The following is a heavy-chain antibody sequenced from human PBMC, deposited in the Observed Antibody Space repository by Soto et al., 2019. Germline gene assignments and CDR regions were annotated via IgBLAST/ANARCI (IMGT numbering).Heavy chain of an antibody. V-gene: IGHV3-23*01. J-gene: IGHJ4*02. CDR2: ISGSGGST. Sequence: GGSLRLSCAASGFTFSCYAMRWVRQAPGKGLEWVSAISGSGGSTYYADSVKGRFTISRDNSKNTLYLQMNSLRAEDTAVYYCAKVFRYDILTGPFDYWGQGTLVTVSS. CDR1: GFTFSCYA. CDR3: AKVFRYDILTGPFDY. D-gene: IGHD3-9*01.